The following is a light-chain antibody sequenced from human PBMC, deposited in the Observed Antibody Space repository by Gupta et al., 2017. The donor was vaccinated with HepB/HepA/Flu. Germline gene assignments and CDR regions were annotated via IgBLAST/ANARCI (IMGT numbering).Light chain of an antibody. CDR3: QQRYSSPRT. J-gene: IGKJ1*01. CDR1: QSVGTY. V-gene: IGKV1-39*01. CDR2: GAS. Sequence: IKMTQSPSSLSASVGDNITLTCRASQSVGTYLNWYQQKPGTAPNLLFHGASTLHSGVPSRFSGSGSGTDFTLIISDLQPDDFAIYFCQQRYSSPRTFGQGTKVE.